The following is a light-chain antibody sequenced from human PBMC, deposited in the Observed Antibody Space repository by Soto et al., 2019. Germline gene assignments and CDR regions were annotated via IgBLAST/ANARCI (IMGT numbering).Light chain of an antibody. CDR2: AAS. J-gene: IGKJ1*01. Sequence: DIQMTQSPSSLSASIGDSVTITCRASQTIIGYLNWYQQKPGKVPRLLINAASNLQSGVPSRFRGSGSETDFTLTITSLQPADFATYYCQQSYTTPRTFGQGTKV. V-gene: IGKV1-39*01. CDR1: QTIIGY. CDR3: QQSYTTPRT.